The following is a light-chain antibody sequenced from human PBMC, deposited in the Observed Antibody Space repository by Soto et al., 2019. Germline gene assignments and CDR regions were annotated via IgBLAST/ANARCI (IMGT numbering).Light chain of an antibody. CDR2: GDN. J-gene: IGLJ1*01. CDR1: TSNIGAPYD. Sequence: QSVLTQPPSVSGAPGQRGSISCTGSTSNIGAPYDVHWSQHLPGTAPKLLIYGDNNRPSGVPDRFSGSKSGTSASLAITRLQAEDEADYYCQSYDISLHNYVFGTGTKLTVL. CDR3: QSYDISLHNYV. V-gene: IGLV1-40*01.